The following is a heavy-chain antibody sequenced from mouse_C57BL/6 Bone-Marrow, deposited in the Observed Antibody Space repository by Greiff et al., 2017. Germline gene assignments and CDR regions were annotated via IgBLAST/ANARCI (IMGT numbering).Heavy chain of an antibody. CDR1: GYAFSSSW. CDR2: IYPGDGDT. D-gene: IGHD4-1*01. CDR3: ARGELGPLYAMDY. V-gene: IGHV1-82*01. J-gene: IGHJ4*01. Sequence: VQRVESGPELVKPGASVKISCKASGYAFSSSWMNWVKQRPGKGLEWIGRIYPGDGDTNYNGKFKGKATLTADKSSSTAYMQLSSLTSEDSAVYFCARGELGPLYAMDYWGQGTSVTVSS.